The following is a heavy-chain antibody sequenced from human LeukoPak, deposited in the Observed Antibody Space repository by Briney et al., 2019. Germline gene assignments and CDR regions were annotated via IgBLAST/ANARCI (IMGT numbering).Heavy chain of an antibody. CDR1: GFTFSSYA. D-gene: IGHD3-22*01. Sequence: GGSLRLSCAASGFTFSSYAMHWVRQAPGKGLEWVAVISFDGSDKYYADSVKGRFTISRDNSNNTLYLQMNSLRAEDTAVYYCARRNHYDSKGIDYWGQGTLVTVSS. V-gene: IGHV3-30*04. J-gene: IGHJ4*02. CDR3: ARRNHYDSKGIDY. CDR2: ISFDGSDK.